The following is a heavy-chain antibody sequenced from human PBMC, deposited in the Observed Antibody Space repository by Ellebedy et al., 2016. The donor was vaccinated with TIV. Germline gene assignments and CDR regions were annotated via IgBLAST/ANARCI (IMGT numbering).Heavy chain of an antibody. Sequence: GESLKISCAASGLTFSSHAMSWVRQAPGKGLEWVSSIIESGGNTYYADSVKGRFTISRDNSKDTLFLQMNSLSAEDTAIYFCARDPVGVGPAFDVWGQGTMVTVSS. J-gene: IGHJ3*01. CDR2: IIESGGNT. D-gene: IGHD4-23*01. CDR1: GLTFSSHA. V-gene: IGHV3-23*01. CDR3: ARDPVGVGPAFDV.